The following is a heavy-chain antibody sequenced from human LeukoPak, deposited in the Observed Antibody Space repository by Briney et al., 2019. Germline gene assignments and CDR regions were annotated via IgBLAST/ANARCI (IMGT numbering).Heavy chain of an antibody. CDR1: GVPISSYQ. V-gene: IGHV4-59*01. D-gene: IGHD4-23*01. J-gene: IGHJ4*02. Sequence: SETLSLTCTVSGVPISSYQWSWLRQSPGKGLEWIGNIYDSGSANYNPSLKSRVVISVDTSKSQFSLNLTPVTAADTAVYYCARVGVDYSGNVLKYFFDYWGQGTLVTVSS. CDR2: IYDSGSA. CDR3: ARVGVDYSGNVLKYFFDY.